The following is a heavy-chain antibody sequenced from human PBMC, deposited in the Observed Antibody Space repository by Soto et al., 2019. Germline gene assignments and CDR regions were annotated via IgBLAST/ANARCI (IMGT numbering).Heavy chain of an antibody. CDR2: ISYDGSNK. CDR3: AKVEGDGYDFWSGYHYYFDY. D-gene: IGHD3-3*01. CDR1: GFTFSSYG. J-gene: IGHJ4*02. V-gene: IGHV3-30*18. Sequence: QVQLVESGGGVVQPGRSLRLSCAASGFTFSSYGMHWVRQAPGKGLEWVAVISYDGSNKYYADSVKGRFTISRDNSKNTLYLQMNSLRAEDTAVYYCAKVEGDGYDFWSGYHYYFDYWGQGTLVTVSS.